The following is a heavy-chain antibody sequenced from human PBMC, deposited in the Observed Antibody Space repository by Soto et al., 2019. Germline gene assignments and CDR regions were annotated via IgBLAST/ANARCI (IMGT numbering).Heavy chain of an antibody. CDR2: ISGTSVYI. CDR3: AREGALKPFSS. V-gene: IGHV3-21*01. Sequence: LRLSCAASGFTFSTYSMNWVRQAPGKGLEWVSHISGTSVYIHYADSVKGRFTISRDNAKNSVYLQMDSLGVEDTAVYYCAREGALKPFSSWGQGALGTVSS. J-gene: IGHJ5*02. CDR1: GFTFSTYS.